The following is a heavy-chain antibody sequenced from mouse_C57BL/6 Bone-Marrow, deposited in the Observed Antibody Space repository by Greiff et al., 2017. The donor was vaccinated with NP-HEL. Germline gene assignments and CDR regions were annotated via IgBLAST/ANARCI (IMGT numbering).Heavy chain of an antibody. CDR3: ARYLRYAMDY. D-gene: IGHD5-1*01. J-gene: IGHJ4*01. CDR1: GYTFTSYW. Sequence: VQLQQPGAELVMPGASVKLSCKASGYTFTSYWMHWVKQRPGQGLEWIGEIDPSDSSTNYNQKFKGKSTLTVDKSSSTAYMQLSSLTSEDSAVYYCARYLRYAMDYWGQGTSVTVSS. CDR2: IDPSDSST. V-gene: IGHV1-69*01.